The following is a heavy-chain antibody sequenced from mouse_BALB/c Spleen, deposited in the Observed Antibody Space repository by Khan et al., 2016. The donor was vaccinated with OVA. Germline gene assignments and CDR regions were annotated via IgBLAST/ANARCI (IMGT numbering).Heavy chain of an antibody. J-gene: IGHJ3*01. Sequence: EVKLLESGPGLVKPSQSLSLTCTVTGYSITSEYAWNWIRQFPGNKLEWMGYINYSGNTRFNPSLKSRTSITRDTSKNQFFLQLNSVTTEDTATYYCARTEYYDYDPFPYWGQGTLVTVSA. V-gene: IGHV3-2*02. D-gene: IGHD2-4*01. CDR3: ARTEYYDYDPFPY. CDR2: INYSGNT. CDR1: GYSITSEYA.